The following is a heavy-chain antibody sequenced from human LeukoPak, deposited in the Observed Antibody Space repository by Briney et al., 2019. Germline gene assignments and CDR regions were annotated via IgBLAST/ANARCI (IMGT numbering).Heavy chain of an antibody. V-gene: IGHV3-74*01. D-gene: IGHD2/OR15-2a*01. CDR1: GFTFSSHL. CDR2: ISSDGTYT. CDR3: ARDFLDYYYGMDV. J-gene: IGHJ6*02. Sequence: GGSLRLSCAASGFTFSSHLMHWVRQAPGKGLVWVSRISSDGTYTNYADSVRGRFTISRDNAKNTLYLQMNSLRAEDTAVYYCARDFLDYYYGMDVWGQGTTVTVSS.